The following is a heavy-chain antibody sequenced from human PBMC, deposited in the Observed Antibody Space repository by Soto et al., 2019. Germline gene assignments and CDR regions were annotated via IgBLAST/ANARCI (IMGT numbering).Heavy chain of an antibody. J-gene: IGHJ4*01. CDR1: GYTFTSYY. D-gene: IGHD2-21*02. Sequence: GASVKVSCKASGYTFTSYYMHWVRQAPGQGLEWMGIINPSGGSTSYAQKFQGRVTMTRDTSTSTVYMELSSLISEDTAVYYCAREGVLIAYCGGDCYSETEFDYWG. CDR2: INPSGGST. V-gene: IGHV1-46*03. CDR3: AREGVLIAYCGGDCYSETEFDY.